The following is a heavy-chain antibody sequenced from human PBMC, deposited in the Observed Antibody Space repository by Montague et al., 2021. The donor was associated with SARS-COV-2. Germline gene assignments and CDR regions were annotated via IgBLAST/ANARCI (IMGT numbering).Heavy chain of an antibody. CDR2: VTHRGNT. D-gene: IGHD6-6*01. J-gene: IGHJ6*02. CDR3: ARSGWEQLVRARYYYYYGMDV. CDR1: GGSFSGYC. Sequence: SETLSLTCAVYGGSFSGYCWSWIRQPPGKGLEWIGEVTHRGNTNYNPSLKSRVTISVDTSKNQFSLKLSSVTAADTAVHHCARSGWEQLVRARYYYYYGMDVWGQGTTVTVSS. V-gene: IGHV4-34*01.